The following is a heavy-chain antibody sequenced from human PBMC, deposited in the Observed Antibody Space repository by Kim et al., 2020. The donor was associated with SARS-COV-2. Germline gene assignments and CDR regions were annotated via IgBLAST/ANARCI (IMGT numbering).Heavy chain of an antibody. CDR1: GFTFSGSA. CDR2: IRSKANGYAT. V-gene: IGHV3-73*01. J-gene: IGHJ3*02. Sequence: GGSLRLSCAASGFTFSGSAIHWVRQASGKGLEWVGRIRSKANGYATAYAASVKGRFTISRDDSKNTAYLQMNSLKTEDTAVYYCTSVPGTTLAFWDAFDIWGQGTMCTVSS. CDR3: TSVPGTTLAFWDAFDI. D-gene: IGHD1-1*01.